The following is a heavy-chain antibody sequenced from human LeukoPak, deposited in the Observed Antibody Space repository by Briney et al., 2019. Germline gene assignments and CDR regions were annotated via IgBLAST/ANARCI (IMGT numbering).Heavy chain of an antibody. Sequence: GGSLRLSCEVSGFTFSSNWMSWVRQAPGKGLEWVAYIKQDGSENYYVDSVRGRFTISRDNARNSLYLQMNSLRAEDTAVYYCARISGGWSRGAFDVWGQGTMVTVSS. CDR2: IKQDGSEN. CDR3: ARISGGWSRGAFDV. J-gene: IGHJ3*01. D-gene: IGHD6-19*01. V-gene: IGHV3-7*04. CDR1: GFTFSSNW.